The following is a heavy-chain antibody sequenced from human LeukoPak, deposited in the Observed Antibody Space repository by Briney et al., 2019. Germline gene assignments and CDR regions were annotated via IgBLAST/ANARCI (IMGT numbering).Heavy chain of an antibody. J-gene: IGHJ3*02. CDR1: GGTFSSYA. D-gene: IGHD6-6*01. CDR2: IIPIFGTA. V-gene: IGHV1-69*05. CDR3: ARATRIAARPAFAFDI. Sequence: GASVKVSCKASGGTFSSYAISWVRQAPGQGLEWMGGIIPIFGTANYAQKFQGRVTITTDESTSTAYMELSSLRSEDTAVYYCARATRIAARPAFAFDIWGQGTTVTVSS.